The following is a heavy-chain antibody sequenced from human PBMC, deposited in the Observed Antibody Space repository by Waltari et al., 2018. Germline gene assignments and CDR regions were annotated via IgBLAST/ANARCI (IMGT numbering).Heavy chain of an antibody. Sequence: QVQLVESGGGVVQPGGSLRLSCAASGFTFSSYGMHWVRQAPGKGLEWVAFIRYDGSNKYYADSVKGRFTISRDNSKNTLYLQMNSLRAEDTAVYYCAKGQMYSSGWYDYWGQGTLVTVSS. CDR1: GFTFSSYG. CDR2: IRYDGSNK. J-gene: IGHJ4*02. CDR3: AKGQMYSSGWYDY. V-gene: IGHV3-30*02. D-gene: IGHD6-19*01.